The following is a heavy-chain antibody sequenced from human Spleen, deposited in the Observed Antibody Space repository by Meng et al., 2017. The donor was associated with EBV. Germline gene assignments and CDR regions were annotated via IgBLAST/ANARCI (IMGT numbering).Heavy chain of an antibody. D-gene: IGHD5-12*01. CDR1: GFTFTSLA. V-gene: IGHV1-3*01. Sequence: QVQFVQAGAEVKKPGASVKVSCQASGFTFTSLAVHWVLQAPGQRLEWMGRINVANGITKYSQKFQGRVTITRDTSANTVSMELNSLKSEDTAVFYCARDMSGSNGFDYWGQGTLVTVSS. J-gene: IGHJ4*02. CDR3: ARDMSGSNGFDY. CDR2: INVANGIT.